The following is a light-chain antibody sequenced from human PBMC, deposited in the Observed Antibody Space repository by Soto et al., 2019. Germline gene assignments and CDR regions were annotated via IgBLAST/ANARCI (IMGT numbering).Light chain of an antibody. J-gene: IGKJ1*01. CDR2: AAS. Sequence: AIRMTQSPSSFSASTGDRVTITCRASQDISSYLVWYQQKSGKAPKLLIYAASSLQSGVPSRFSGSGSGTDFTLTISYLQSEDFATYYCQQYSSYPRTFGQGTKVEIK. V-gene: IGKV1-8*01. CDR1: QDISSY. CDR3: QQYSSYPRT.